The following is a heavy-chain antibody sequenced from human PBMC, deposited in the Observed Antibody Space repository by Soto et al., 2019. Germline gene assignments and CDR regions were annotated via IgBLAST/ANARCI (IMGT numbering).Heavy chain of an antibody. V-gene: IGHV1-2*04. CDR1: GYTFTGYD. CDR2: INPNSGGT. D-gene: IGHD2-15*01. CDR3: ARDKGWGYCSGGSCPERYAFDI. J-gene: IGHJ3*02. Sequence: ASGKVSCKASGYTFTGYDMHWVRQSPGRGHEWKGVINPNSGGTNYAQKFQGWVTMTRDTSISTAYMELSRLRSDDTAVYYCARDKGWGYCSGGSCPERYAFDIWGQGTMVTFSS.